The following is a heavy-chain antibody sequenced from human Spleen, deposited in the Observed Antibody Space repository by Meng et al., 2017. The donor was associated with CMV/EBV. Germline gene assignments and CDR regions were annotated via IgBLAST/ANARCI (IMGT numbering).Heavy chain of an antibody. CDR1: GYTFTTYW. CDR3: ARGDGEPTDY. D-gene: IGHD3-10*01. CDR2: INTKSGAT. J-gene: IGHJ4*02. V-gene: IGHV1-2*02. Sequence: SCKTSGYTFTTYWIHWVRQAPGQGLEWVGWINTKSGATNSVQKFQGRVTMTRDTSITTVYMELNSPRSDDTAVYYCARGDGEPTDYWGQGTLVTVSS.